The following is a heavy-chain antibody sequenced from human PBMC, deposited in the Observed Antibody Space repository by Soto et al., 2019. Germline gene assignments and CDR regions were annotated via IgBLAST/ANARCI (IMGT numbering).Heavy chain of an antibody. CDR1: GGSMTHHY. V-gene: IGHV4-4*09. D-gene: IGHD6-13*01. J-gene: IGHJ4*02. CDR3: ARRMASNSWFDY. Sequence: SETLSLTCTVSGGSMTHHYWSWIRQPPGKGLEWVGYIYSSGSTNYNPSLKSRVAISVDTSKNQFSLELTSVTAADTAVYYCARRMASNSWFDYWGRG. CDR2: IYSSGST.